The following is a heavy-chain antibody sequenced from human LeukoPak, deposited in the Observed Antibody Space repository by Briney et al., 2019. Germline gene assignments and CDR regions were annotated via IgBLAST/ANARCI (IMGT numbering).Heavy chain of an antibody. CDR2: INPNSGGT. CDR3: ATRSYYDFWSGYYKYYYYGMDV. CDR1: GYTFTGYY. J-gene: IGHJ6*02. D-gene: IGHD3-3*01. V-gene: IGHV1-2*06. Sequence: ASVKVSCKASGYTFTGYYMHWVRQAPGQGLEWMGRINPNSGGTNYAQKFQGRVTMTRDTSISTAYMELSRLRSDDTAVYYCATRSYYDFWSGYYKYYYYGMDVWGQGTTVTVSS.